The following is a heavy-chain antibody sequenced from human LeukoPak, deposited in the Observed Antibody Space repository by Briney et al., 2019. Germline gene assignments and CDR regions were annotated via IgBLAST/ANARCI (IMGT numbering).Heavy chain of an antibody. CDR2: IYYSGST. CDR1: RYSISSGYY. Sequence: SETLSLTCSVSRYSISSGYYWGWIRQPPGKGLEWIGSIYYSGSTYYNPSLKSRVTMSVDTSKNQFSLKLSSVTAADTAVYYCASSPRHYYDSSGYHPRYFQHWGQGTLVTVSS. J-gene: IGHJ1*01. V-gene: IGHV4-38-2*02. CDR3: ASSPRHYYDSSGYHPRYFQH. D-gene: IGHD3-22*01.